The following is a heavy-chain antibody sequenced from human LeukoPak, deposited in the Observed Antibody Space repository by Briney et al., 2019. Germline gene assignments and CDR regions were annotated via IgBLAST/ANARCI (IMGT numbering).Heavy chain of an antibody. J-gene: IGHJ4*02. CDR3: ARTRIPLWFGELYYFGY. D-gene: IGHD3-10*01. Sequence: ASVKVSCKASGYTFTSYGISWVRQAPGQGLEWMGWISAYNGNTNYAQKLQGRVTMTTDTSTSTAYMELRSLRSDDTAVYYCARTRIPLWFGELYYFGYWGQGTLVTVSS. V-gene: IGHV1-18*01. CDR1: GYTFTSYG. CDR2: ISAYNGNT.